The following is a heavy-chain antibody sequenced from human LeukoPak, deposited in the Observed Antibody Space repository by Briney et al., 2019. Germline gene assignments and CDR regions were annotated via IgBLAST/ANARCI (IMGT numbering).Heavy chain of an antibody. CDR2: ISAYNGNT. Sequence: ASVKVSCKASGYTFTSYGISWVRQAPGQGLEWMGWISAYNGNTNYAQKLQGRVTMTTDTSTSTAYMELRSLRSDDTAVYYCARIPGRLRADYYYYYMDVWGKGTTVTVSS. V-gene: IGHV1-18*01. CDR3: ARIPGRLRADYYYYYMDV. CDR1: GYTFTSYG. D-gene: IGHD5-12*01. J-gene: IGHJ6*03.